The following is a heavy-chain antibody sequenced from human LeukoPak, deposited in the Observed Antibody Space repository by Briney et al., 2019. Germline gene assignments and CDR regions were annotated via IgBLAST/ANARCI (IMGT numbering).Heavy chain of an antibody. Sequence: GGSLRLSCAASGFTFSSYAMSWVRQAPGKGLEWVSAISGSGGSTYYADSVKGRFTISRDNSKNTLYLQMNSLRAEDTAVYYCARLLWFGESHFDYWGQGTLVTVSS. CDR2: ISGSGGST. D-gene: IGHD3-10*01. J-gene: IGHJ4*02. CDR3: ARLLWFGESHFDY. V-gene: IGHV3-23*01. CDR1: GFTFSSYA.